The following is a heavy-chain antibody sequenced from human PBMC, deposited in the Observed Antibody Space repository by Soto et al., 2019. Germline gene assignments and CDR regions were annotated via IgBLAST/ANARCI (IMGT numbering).Heavy chain of an antibody. CDR1: GGTFSSYT. Sequence: QVQLVQSGAEVKKPGSSVKVSCKASGGTFSSYTISWVRQAPGQGLEWMGRIIPILGIANYAQKFQGRVTITADKSTSTDYMELSSLRSEDTAVYYCAREGLEQTYYYYYYYMDVWGKGTTVTVSS. J-gene: IGHJ6*03. D-gene: IGHD1-1*01. CDR3: AREGLEQTYYYYYYYMDV. V-gene: IGHV1-69*08. CDR2: IIPILGIA.